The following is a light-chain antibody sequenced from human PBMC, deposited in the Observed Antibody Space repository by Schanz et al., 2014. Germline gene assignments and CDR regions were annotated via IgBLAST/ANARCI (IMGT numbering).Light chain of an antibody. J-gene: IGLJ1*01. CDR1: SSDVGGYNF. CDR2: DVD. V-gene: IGLV2-8*01. CDR3: QSYDSSLSGYV. Sequence: QSVLTQPPSASGSPGQSVTISCTGTSSDVGGYNFVSWYQQHPGTAPKLMIYDVDYRPSGVPDRFSGSKSGTSASLAISGLQSDDEADYYCQSYDSSLSGYVFGTGTKLTVL.